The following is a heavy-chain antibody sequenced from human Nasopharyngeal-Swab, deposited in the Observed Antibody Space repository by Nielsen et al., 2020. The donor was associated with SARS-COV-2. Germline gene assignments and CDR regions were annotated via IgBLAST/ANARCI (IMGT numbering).Heavy chain of an antibody. V-gene: IGHV3-21*01. CDR2: ISSSGNHK. Sequence: GESLKISCAASGFTFSSYSMNWVRQAPGKGLEWVSFISSSGNHKYYADSMKGRFTISRDNAKSSLYLQLSSLRAEDTAVYYCARVEEYYYGSGSLSDNWGQGTLVTVSS. CDR1: GFTFSSYS. CDR3: ARVEEYYYGSGSLSDN. D-gene: IGHD3-10*01. J-gene: IGHJ4*02.